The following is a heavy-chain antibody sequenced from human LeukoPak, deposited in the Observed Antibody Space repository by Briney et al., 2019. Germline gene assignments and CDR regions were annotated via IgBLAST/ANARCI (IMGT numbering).Heavy chain of an antibody. Sequence: GGSLRLSCAASGFTFDDYAMHWVRQAPGKGLEWVSLISGDGSSTYYADSVKGRFTVSRDNSKNSLFLQMNSPRTEDTALYYCAKDIAGQYDPWGREPWSPSPQ. CDR3: AKDIAGQYDP. CDR2: ISGDGSST. D-gene: IGHD4-11*01. CDR1: GFTFDDYA. V-gene: IGHV3-43*02. J-gene: IGHJ5*02.